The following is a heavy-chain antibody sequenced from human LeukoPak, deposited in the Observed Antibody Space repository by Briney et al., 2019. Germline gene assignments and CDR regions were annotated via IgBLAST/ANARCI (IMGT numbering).Heavy chain of an antibody. J-gene: IGHJ4*02. D-gene: IGHD3-10*01. CDR2: VYTRWST. CDR3: ARASGIEDY. Sequence: SETLSLTCTVSAVSITSGGYYSIWIRQPAGKGLEWIGHVYTRWSTKYSPSLKTPVSISLDTSKNHFSLKVYSATAADTAVYYCARASGIEDYWGQGTLVIVSS. CDR1: AVSITSGGYY. V-gene: IGHV4-61*09.